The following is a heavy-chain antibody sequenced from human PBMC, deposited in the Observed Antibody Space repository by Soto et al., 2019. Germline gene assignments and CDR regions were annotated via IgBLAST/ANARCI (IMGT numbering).Heavy chain of an antibody. Sequence: GGSLRLSCSASGFTFSRYAISWVRQAPGKGLEWVASISGSASDTFYAGSVKGRFTISRDNSKNMLSLQMNSLRAEDTAVYYCAKVGASYVYYFDCWGQGTLVTVSS. CDR3: AKVGASYVYYFDC. J-gene: IGHJ4*02. D-gene: IGHD3-16*01. CDR1: GFTFSRYA. V-gene: IGHV3-23*01. CDR2: ISGSASDT.